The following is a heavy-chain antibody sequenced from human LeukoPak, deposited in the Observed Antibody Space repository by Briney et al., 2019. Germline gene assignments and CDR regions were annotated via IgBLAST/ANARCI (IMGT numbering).Heavy chain of an antibody. CDR2: IKQDGSDK. CDR3: AREHCSGGSCYSISDY. V-gene: IGHV3-7*01. Sequence: PGGSLRLSCVASRFTFSSYWMSWVRQAPGKGLEWVANIKQDGSDKYYVDSVKGRFTISRDNAKNSLYLQMNSLGAEDTAVYYCAREHCSGGSCYSISDYWGQGTLVTVSS. J-gene: IGHJ4*02. CDR1: RFTFSSYW. D-gene: IGHD2-15*01.